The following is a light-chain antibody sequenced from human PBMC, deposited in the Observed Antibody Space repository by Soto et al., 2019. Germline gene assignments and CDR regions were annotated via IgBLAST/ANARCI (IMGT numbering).Light chain of an antibody. CDR3: LLSCSGALYV. V-gene: IGLV7-46*01. J-gene: IGLJ1*01. CDR1: TGAVTSGHY. CDR2: DTS. Sequence: QAVVTQEPSLTVSPGGTVTLTCGSSTGAVTSGHYPYWFQQKPGQAPRTLIYDTSNKHSWTPARFSGSLLGGKAALTLSGAQPEDEAEYYCLLSCSGALYVFGTGTKVTVL.